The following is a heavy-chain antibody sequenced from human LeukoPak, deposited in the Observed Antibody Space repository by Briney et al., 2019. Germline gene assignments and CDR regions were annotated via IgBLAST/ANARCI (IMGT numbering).Heavy chain of an antibody. J-gene: IGHJ5*02. D-gene: IGHD6-13*01. CDR1: GGSISSGSYY. CDR3: ARDQLDSSSWYNWFDP. CDR2: IYYSGST. V-gene: IGHV4-61*01. Sequence: SQTLSLTCTVSGGSISSGSYYWSWIRQPPGKGLEWIGYIYYSGSTNYNPSLKSRVTISVDTSKNQFSLKLSSVTAADTAVYYCARDQLDSSSWYNWFDPWGQGTLVTVSS.